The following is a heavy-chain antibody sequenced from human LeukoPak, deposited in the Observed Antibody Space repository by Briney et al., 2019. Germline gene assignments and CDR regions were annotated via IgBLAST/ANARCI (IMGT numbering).Heavy chain of an antibody. D-gene: IGHD3-16*01. Sequence: ASVKVSCKASGGTFSSYAISWVRQAPGQGLEWMGWVSAYNGNTNYAQKLQGRVTMTTDTSTSTAYMELRSLRSDDTAVYYCARWGVMPYYYYYGMDVWGQGTTVTVSS. CDR3: ARWGVMPYYYYYGMDV. V-gene: IGHV1-18*01. CDR1: GGTFSSYA. CDR2: VSAYNGNT. J-gene: IGHJ6*02.